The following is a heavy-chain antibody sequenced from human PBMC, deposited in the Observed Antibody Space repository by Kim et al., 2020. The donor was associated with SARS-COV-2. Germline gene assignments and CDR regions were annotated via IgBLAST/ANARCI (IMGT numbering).Heavy chain of an antibody. CDR1: GFTFSSYG. CDR2: IWYDGSNK. Sequence: GGSLRLSCAASGFTFSSYGMHWVRQAPGKGLEWVAVIWYDGSNKYYADSVKGRFTISRDNSKNTLYLQMNSLRAEDTAVYYCVKPLVKDLGESYYFDYWGQGTLVTVSS. J-gene: IGHJ4*02. CDR3: VKPLVKDLGESYYFDY. D-gene: IGHD3-16*01. V-gene: IGHV3-33*01.